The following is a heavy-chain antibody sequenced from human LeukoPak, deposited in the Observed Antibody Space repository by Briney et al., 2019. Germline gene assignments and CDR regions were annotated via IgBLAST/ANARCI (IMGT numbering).Heavy chain of an antibody. J-gene: IGHJ4*02. CDR3: GSSGWYGRFDY. CDR2: ISGSGGST. D-gene: IGHD6-19*01. CDR1: GFTFSSYA. V-gene: IGHV3-23*01. Sequence: GGSLRLSCAASGFTFSSYAMSWVRQAPGKGLEWVSAISGSGGSTYYADSVKGRFTISRDNSKNTLYLQMNSLRAEGTAVYYCGSSGWYGRFDYWGQGTLVTVSS.